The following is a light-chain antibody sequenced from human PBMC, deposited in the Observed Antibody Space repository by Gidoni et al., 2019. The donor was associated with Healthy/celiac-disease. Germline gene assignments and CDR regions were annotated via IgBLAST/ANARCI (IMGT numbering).Light chain of an antibody. CDR1: SSDVGGYNY. CDR3: SSYTSSSTLGV. J-gene: IGLJ1*01. Sequence: QSALTQPASVSGSPGQAITISCTGTSSDVGGYNYVSWYQQHPGKAPKLMIYDVRNRPSGVSNRFSGSKSGNTASLTLSGLQAEDEADYYCSSYTSSSTLGVFGTGTKVTVL. CDR2: DVR. V-gene: IGLV2-14*01.